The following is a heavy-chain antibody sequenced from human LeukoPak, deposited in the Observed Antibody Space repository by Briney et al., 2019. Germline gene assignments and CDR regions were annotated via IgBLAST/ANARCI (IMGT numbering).Heavy chain of an antibody. CDR2: TRNKANSYTT. V-gene: IGHV3-72*01. D-gene: IGHD6-13*01. CDR1: GFTFSDHY. J-gene: IGHJ4*02. Sequence: GGSLRLSCAASGFTFSDHYMDWVRQAPGKGLEWVGRTRNKANSYTTEYAASVKGRFTISRDDSKNSLYLQMNSLKTEDTAVYYCAISSSWALPFDYWGQGTLVTVSS. CDR3: AISSSWALPFDY.